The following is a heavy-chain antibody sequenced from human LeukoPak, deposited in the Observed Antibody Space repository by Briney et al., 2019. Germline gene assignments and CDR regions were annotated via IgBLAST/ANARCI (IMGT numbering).Heavy chain of an antibody. D-gene: IGHD4-17*01. CDR3: AKDIRTTVTTYFQH. V-gene: IGHV3-74*01. CDR2: INSDGSRT. Sequence: GGSLRLSRAASAFTFTNYWMHWVRQAPGKGLVWVSRINSDGSRTNYADSVKGRFTISRDNAKNTVYLQMNSLRAEDTALYYCAKDIRTTVTTYFQHWGQGTLVTVSS. CDR1: AFTFTNYW. J-gene: IGHJ1*01.